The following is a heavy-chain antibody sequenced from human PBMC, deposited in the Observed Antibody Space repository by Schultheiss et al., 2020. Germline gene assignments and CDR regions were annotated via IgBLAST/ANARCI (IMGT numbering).Heavy chain of an antibody. CDR3: AGATYYDFWSGYGVGYYGMDV. CDR1: GGSFSGYY. Sequence: SETLSLTCAVYGGSFSGYYWSWTRQPPGKGLEWIGEINHSGSTNYNPSLKSRVTISVDTSKNQFSLKLSSVTAADTAVYYCAGATYYDFWSGYGVGYYGMDVWGKGTTVTVSS. J-gene: IGHJ6*04. V-gene: IGHV4-34*01. D-gene: IGHD3-3*01. CDR2: INHSGST.